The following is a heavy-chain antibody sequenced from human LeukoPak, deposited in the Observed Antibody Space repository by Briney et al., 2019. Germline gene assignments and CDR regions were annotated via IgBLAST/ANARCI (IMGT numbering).Heavy chain of an antibody. D-gene: IGHD3-16*02. CDR1: GFTFNNYE. CDR3: AKGVWGTYHALDY. CDR2: ISSSNNNI. Sequence: GGSLRLSCVVSGFTFNNYEMNWVRQAPGEGLEWVSHISSSNNNIQYADSVKGRFTVSRDNAKNSLYLQMDSLRVEDTAIYYCAKGVWGTYHALDYWGQGILVTVSS. V-gene: IGHV3-48*03. J-gene: IGHJ4*02.